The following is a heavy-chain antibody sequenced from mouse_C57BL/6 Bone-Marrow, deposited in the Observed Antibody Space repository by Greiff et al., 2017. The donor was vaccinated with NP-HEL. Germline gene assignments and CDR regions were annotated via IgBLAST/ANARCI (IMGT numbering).Heavy chain of an antibody. V-gene: IGHV5-6*01. J-gene: IGHJ2*01. D-gene: IGHD2-5*01. CDR2: ISSGGSYT. CDR1: GFTFSSYG. CDR3: ARHYYSNYFDY. Sequence: EVQGVESGGDLVKPGGSLKLSCAASGFTFSSYGMSWVRQTPDKRLEWVATISSGGSYTYYPESVKGRFTISRDNAKNTLYLQMSSLKSEDTAMYYCARHYYSNYFDYWGQGTTLTVSS.